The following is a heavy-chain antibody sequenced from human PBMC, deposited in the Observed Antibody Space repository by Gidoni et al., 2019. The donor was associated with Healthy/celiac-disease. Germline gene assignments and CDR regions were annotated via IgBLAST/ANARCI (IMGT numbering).Heavy chain of an antibody. J-gene: IGHJ3*02. Sequence: QITLKESGPTLVKPTQTLTLTCTFSGFSLRTSGVGVGWIRQPPGKALEWLALIYWDDDKRYSPSLKSRLTITKDTAKNQVVLTMTNMDPVDTATYYCARLYDSSGYYADDAFDIWGQGTMVTVSS. D-gene: IGHD3-22*01. CDR1: GFSLRTSGVG. CDR2: IYWDDDK. V-gene: IGHV2-5*02. CDR3: ARLYDSSGYYADDAFDI.